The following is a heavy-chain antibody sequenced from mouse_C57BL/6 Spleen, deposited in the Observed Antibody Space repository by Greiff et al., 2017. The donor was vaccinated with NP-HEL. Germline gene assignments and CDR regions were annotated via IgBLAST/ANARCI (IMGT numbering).Heavy chain of an antibody. CDR1: GYTFTDYY. CDR3: ARGYDGYFN. CDR2: INPNNGGT. Sequence: EVQLQQSGPELVKPGASVKISCKASGYTFTDYYMNWVKQSHGKSLEWIGDINPNNGGTSYNQKFKGKATLTVDKSSSTAYMELRSLTSEDSAVYYCARGYDGYFNWGQGTTLTVSS. J-gene: IGHJ2*01. D-gene: IGHD2-3*01. V-gene: IGHV1-26*01.